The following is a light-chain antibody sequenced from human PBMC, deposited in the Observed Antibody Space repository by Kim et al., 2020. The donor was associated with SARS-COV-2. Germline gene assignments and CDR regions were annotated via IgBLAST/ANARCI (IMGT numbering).Light chain of an antibody. V-gene: IGLV1-47*01. CDR3: AAWDDSLSGRGVV. Sequence: RVTISCSGSSSNIGSNYVYWYQQLPGTAPKLLIYRNNQRPSGVPDRFSGSKSGTSASLAISGLRSEDVADYYCAAWDDSLSGRGVVFGGGTQLTVL. CDR2: RNN. J-gene: IGLJ2*01. CDR1: SSNIGSNY.